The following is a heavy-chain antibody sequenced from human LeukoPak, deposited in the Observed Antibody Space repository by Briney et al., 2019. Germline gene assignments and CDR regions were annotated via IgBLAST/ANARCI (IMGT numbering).Heavy chain of an antibody. Sequence: GGSLRLSCAASGFTFSSHDMSWVRQAPGKGLEWVSAISGSGGSTYYADSVKGRFTISRDNSKNTLYLQMNSLRAEDTAVYYCAKVVGCSSTSCSLSLDYWGQGTLVTVSS. D-gene: IGHD2-2*01. J-gene: IGHJ4*02. CDR3: AKVVGCSSTSCSLSLDY. CDR2: ISGSGGST. V-gene: IGHV3-23*01. CDR1: GFTFSSHD.